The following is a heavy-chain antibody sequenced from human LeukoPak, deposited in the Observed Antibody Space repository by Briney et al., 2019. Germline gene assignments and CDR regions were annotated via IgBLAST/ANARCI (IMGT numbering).Heavy chain of an antibody. CDR2: INPNSGGT. D-gene: IGHD2-21*02. CDR1: GYTVTGYY. Sequence: ASVKVSCKASGYTVTGYYMHWVRQAPGQGLERMGRINPNSGGTNYAQNFQDRVTMTRDTSISTAYMELNRLRSHDTDVYYCARVLGDPNWFDPWGQGTLVTVSS. V-gene: IGHV1-2*05. CDR3: ARVLGDPNWFDP. J-gene: IGHJ5*02.